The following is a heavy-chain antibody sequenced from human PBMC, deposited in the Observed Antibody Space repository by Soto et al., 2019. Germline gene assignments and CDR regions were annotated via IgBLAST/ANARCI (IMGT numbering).Heavy chain of an antibody. CDR2: ISPYSGYT. Sequence: VASVKVSCKGFGYSFMKYGINWVRQAPGQWLEWVGWISPYSGYTHSAQKVHGRLTLTTDTAASTAYMELRILRSADTAPNSCAREASVLIPAAQPSRFGSWGQGTLVTVSS. CDR1: GYSFMKYG. V-gene: IGHV1-18*01. D-gene: IGHD2-2*01. J-gene: IGHJ4*02. CDR3: AREASVLIPAAQPSRFGS.